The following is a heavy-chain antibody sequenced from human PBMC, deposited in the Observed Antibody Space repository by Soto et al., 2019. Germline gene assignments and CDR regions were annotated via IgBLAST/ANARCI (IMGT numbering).Heavy chain of an antibody. V-gene: IGHV3-23*01. CDR1: GFTFSSYA. CDR3: AKDLNRYYYDSSGSGV. Sequence: PGGALRLSCAASGFTFSSYAMSWVRQAPGKGLEWVSAISGSGGSTYYADSVKGRFTISRDNSKNTLYLQMNSLRAEDTAVYYCAKDLNRYYYDSSGSGVWGHGTTVTVSS. CDR2: ISGSGGST. D-gene: IGHD3-22*01. J-gene: IGHJ6*02.